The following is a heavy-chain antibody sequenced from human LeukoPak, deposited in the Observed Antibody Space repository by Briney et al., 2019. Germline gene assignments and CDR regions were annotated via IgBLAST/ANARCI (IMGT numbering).Heavy chain of an antibody. D-gene: IGHD4-23*01. CDR3: ARDPGDYGGNRFDY. CDR2: INPNSGGT. Sequence: ASAKVSCKASGYTFTGYYMHWVRQAPGQGLEWMGWINPNSGGTNYAQKFQGRVTMTRDTSISTAYMELSRLRSDDTAVYYCARDPGDYGGNRFDYWGQGTLVTISS. CDR1: GYTFTGYY. V-gene: IGHV1-2*02. J-gene: IGHJ4*02.